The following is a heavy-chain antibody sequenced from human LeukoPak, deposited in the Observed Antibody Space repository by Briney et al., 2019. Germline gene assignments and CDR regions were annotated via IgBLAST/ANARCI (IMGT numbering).Heavy chain of an antibody. Sequence: GGSLRLSCAASGFTFSSYSMNWVRQAPGKGLKWVSSISSGSTYIYYADSVKGRFTISRDNTKNSLYLQMNSLRAEDTAVYYCTREGVDVFDIWGQGTMVTVSS. CDR2: ISSGSTYI. V-gene: IGHV3-21*01. CDR1: GFTFSSYS. CDR3: TREGVDVFDI. D-gene: IGHD3-10*01. J-gene: IGHJ3*02.